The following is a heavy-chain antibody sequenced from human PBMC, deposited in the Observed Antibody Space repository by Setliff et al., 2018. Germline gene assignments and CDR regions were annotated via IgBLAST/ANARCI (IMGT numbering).Heavy chain of an antibody. CDR3: ARALASAGTVYFDY. CDR2: IHPADYDT. CDR1: GNGFTDLW. J-gene: IGHJ4*02. Sequence: GESLKISCKVSGNGFTDLWIAWVRQTPGKGLEWMGIIHPADYDTRYSPSLQGQVTISADKSISTAYLQWSSLKASDTAMYYCARALASAGTVYFDYWGQGTLVTVSS. V-gene: IGHV5-51*01. D-gene: IGHD6-13*01.